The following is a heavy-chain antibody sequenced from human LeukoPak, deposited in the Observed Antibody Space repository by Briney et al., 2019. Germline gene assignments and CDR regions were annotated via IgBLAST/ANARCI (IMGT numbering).Heavy chain of an antibody. J-gene: IGHJ4*02. CDR2: IYYSGST. D-gene: IGHD1-7*01. CDR1: GGSISSGSYY. CDR3: ARGVELTGTTGGVDY. V-gene: IGHV4-39*01. Sequence: PSQTLSLTCTVSGGSISSGSYYWGWIRQPPGKGLEWIGSIYYSGSTYYNPSLKSRVTISVDTSKNQFSLKLSSVTAADTAVYYCARGVELTGTTGGVDYWGQGTLVTVSS.